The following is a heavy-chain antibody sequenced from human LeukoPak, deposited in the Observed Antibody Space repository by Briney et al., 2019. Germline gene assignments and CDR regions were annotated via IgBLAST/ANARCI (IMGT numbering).Heavy chain of an antibody. J-gene: IGHJ4*02. D-gene: IGHD6-19*01. V-gene: IGHV3-30*04. CDR1: GFTFSSYV. CDR2: ISYDGSNE. CDR3: ARDRGYSSYDY. Sequence: GGSLRLSCAASGFTFSSYVMHWVRQAPGKGLEWVAIISYDGSNEYYADSVKGRFTISRDNSKNTLYLQMNSLRVEDTAVYYCARDRGYSSYDYWGQGTMVTVSS.